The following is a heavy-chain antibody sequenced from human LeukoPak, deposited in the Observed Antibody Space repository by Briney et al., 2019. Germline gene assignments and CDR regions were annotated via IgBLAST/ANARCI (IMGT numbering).Heavy chain of an antibody. CDR3: ARDTNHHNWFDP. CDR2: IYYSGST. V-gene: IGHV4-59*01. J-gene: IGHJ5*02. D-gene: IGHD1-14*01. CDR1: GGSISSYY. Sequence: SETLPLTCTVSGGSISSYYWSWIRQPPGKGLEWIGYIYYSGSTNYNPSLKSRVTISVDTSKNQFSLKLSSVTAADTAVYYCARDTNHHNWFDPWGQGTLVTVSS.